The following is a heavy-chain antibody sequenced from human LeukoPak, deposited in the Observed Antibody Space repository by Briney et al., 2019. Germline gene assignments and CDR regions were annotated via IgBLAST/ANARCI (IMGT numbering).Heavy chain of an antibody. Sequence: GGSLSLSCTASGYTFSSYPMHWVRQAPGKGLGWVAVISYDGSNNYYADSVKGRFTISRDNSKNTLYLQMNSLRAEDTAVYYCAGYRIAAAGTLDYWGQGTLVTVSS. CDR2: ISYDGSNN. J-gene: IGHJ4*02. CDR1: GYTFSSYP. V-gene: IGHV3-30-3*01. D-gene: IGHD6-13*01. CDR3: AGYRIAAAGTLDY.